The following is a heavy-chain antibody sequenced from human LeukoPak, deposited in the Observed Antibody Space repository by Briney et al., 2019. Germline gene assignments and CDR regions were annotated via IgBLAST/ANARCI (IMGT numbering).Heavy chain of an antibody. CDR1: GFSFTSHG. Sequence: PGRSLRLSCAVSGFSFTSHGMHWVRQAPGKGLEWVAVISYDGNNYYADSVKGRFTISRDNSKNTLYLQMNSLRPEDTAVYYCAKAVSVKVRWSRETFYYYMDVWGKGTTVTVSS. CDR2: ISYDGNN. D-gene: IGHD4-23*01. V-gene: IGHV3-30*18. J-gene: IGHJ6*03. CDR3: AKAVSVKVRWSRETFYYYMDV.